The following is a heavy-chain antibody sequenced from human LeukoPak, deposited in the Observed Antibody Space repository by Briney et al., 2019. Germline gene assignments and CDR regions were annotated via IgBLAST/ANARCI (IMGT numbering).Heavy chain of an antibody. V-gene: IGHV4-34*01. D-gene: IGHD3-3*01. Sequence: SETLSLTCAVYGGSFSGYYWSWIRQPPGKGLEWIGEINHSGSTNYNPSLKSRVTISVDTSKNQFSLKLSSVTAADTAVYYCASDRDGDFRYWGQGTLVTVSS. CDR2: INHSGST. CDR1: GGSFSGYY. J-gene: IGHJ4*02. CDR3: ASDRDGDFRY.